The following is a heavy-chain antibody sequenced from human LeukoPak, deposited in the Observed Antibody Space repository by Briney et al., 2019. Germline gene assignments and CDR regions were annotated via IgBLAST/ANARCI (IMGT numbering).Heavy chain of an antibody. D-gene: IGHD3-22*01. Sequence: GGSLRLSCAASGFTFSSYAMSWVRQAPGKGLEWVSAISGSGGSTYYADSVKGRFTISRDNSKNTLYLQMNSLRAEDTAVYYCAKSTGYYYDSSGYYFDYWGQGTLVTVSS. CDR2: ISGSGGST. CDR1: GFTFSSYA. CDR3: AKSTGYYYDSSGYYFDY. J-gene: IGHJ4*02. V-gene: IGHV3-23*01.